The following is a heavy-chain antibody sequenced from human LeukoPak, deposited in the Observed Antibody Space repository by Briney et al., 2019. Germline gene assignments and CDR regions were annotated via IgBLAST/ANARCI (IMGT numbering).Heavy chain of an antibody. CDR3: ARVNFYSYGRFDP. V-gene: IGHV3-23*01. D-gene: IGHD5-18*01. CDR2: ISGSGGST. Sequence: GGSLRLSCEASGFTFSTYGMSWVRQAPGKGLEWVSAISGSGGSTYYADSVKGRVTISRDNSKNTLYLQVNSLRVEDTAMYYCARVNFYSYGRFDPWGQGTLVTVSS. CDR1: GFTFSTYG. J-gene: IGHJ5*02.